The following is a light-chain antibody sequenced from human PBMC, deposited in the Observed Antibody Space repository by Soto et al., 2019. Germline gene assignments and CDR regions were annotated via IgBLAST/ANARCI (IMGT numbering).Light chain of an antibody. Sequence: DIQMTQSPSSLSASVGDRVTITCRASQSIRSYLNWYQQKPGKAPKLLIYAASGLQTGVPSRFSGSGSGTDFTISISSLQREDFATYYCQQSYITPPGTFGQGTKVEIK. CDR2: AAS. V-gene: IGKV1-39*01. CDR3: QQSYITPPGT. CDR1: QSIRSY. J-gene: IGKJ1*01.